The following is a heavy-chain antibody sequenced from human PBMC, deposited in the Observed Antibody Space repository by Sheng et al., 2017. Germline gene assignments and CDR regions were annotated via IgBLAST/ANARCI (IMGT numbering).Heavy chain of an antibody. J-gene: IGHJ4*02. Sequence: EVQLVESGGGLIQPGGSLRLSCAASGFTVSSNYMSWVRQAPGKGLEWVSVIYSGGNTFYADSVKGRFIISRDNSKNTLYLQMKSLRAEDTAVYYCAILTGADFDYWGQGTLVTVSS. CDR3: AILTGADFDY. CDR1: GFTVSSNY. CDR2: IYSGGNT. V-gene: IGHV3-53*01. D-gene: IGHD7-27*01.